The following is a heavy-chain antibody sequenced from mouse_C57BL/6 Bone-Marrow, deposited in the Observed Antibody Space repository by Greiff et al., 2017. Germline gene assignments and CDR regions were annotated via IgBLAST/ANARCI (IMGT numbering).Heavy chain of an antibody. CDR2: SRNKANDYTT. J-gene: IGHJ4*01. Sequence: EVNVVESGGGLVQSGRSLRLSCATSGFTFSDFYMEWVRQAPGKGLEWIAASRNKANDYTTEYSASVKGRFIVSRDTSQSILYLQMNALRAEDTAIYYCARDGYYAYYAMDYWGQGTSVTVSS. CDR1: GFTFSDFY. V-gene: IGHV7-1*01. D-gene: IGHD1-1*01. CDR3: ARDGYYAYYAMDY.